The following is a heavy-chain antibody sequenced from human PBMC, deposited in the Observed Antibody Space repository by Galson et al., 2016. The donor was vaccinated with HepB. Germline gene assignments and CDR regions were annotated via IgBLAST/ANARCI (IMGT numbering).Heavy chain of an antibody. CDR1: GGTFSRNA. CDR3: ATEDTATTYGAIDI. J-gene: IGHJ3*02. V-gene: IGHV1-69*13. Sequence: SVKVSCKASGGTFSRNAISWVRQAPGQGLEWMGVIIPILDSSKYAQTFQDRVTIIADESTSTAYMELSSLRPDDTAVYYCATEDTATTYGAIDIWGQGTMVTVSS. CDR2: IIPILDSS. D-gene: IGHD4-17*01.